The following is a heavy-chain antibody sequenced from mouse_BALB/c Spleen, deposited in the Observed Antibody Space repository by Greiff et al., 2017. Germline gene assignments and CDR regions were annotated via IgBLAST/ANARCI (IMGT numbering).Heavy chain of an antibody. Sequence: QVQLVESGAELAKPGASVKMSCKASGYTFTSYWMHWVKQRPGQGLEWIGYINPSTGYTEYNQKFKDKATLTADKSSSTAYMQLSSLTSEDSAVYYCARRGGYDEGFAYWGQGTLVTVSA. CDR2: INPSTGYT. CDR3: ARRGGYDEGFAY. V-gene: IGHV1-7*01. J-gene: IGHJ3*01. CDR1: GYTFTSYW. D-gene: IGHD2-2*01.